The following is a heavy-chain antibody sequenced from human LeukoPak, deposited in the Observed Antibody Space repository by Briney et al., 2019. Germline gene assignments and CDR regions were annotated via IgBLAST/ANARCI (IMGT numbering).Heavy chain of an antibody. J-gene: IGHJ4*02. Sequence: QPGGSLRLSCAASGFSFSSYGMHWVRQAPGKGLEWVALIWYDGSNKYYADSVKGRFTVSRDNSKNTLYLQMNSLRAEDTAVYYCARASSWYDYWGQGTLVTVSS. D-gene: IGHD6-13*01. CDR2: IWYDGSNK. CDR1: GFSFSSYG. CDR3: ARASSWYDY. V-gene: IGHV3-33*01.